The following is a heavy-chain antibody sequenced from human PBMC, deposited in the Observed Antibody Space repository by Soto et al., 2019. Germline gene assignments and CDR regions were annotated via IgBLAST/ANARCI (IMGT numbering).Heavy chain of an antibody. CDR3: ARRQNWNNLFDT. J-gene: IGHJ5*02. D-gene: IGHD1-1*01. Sequence: SLTCTVSGGSITNTYWSWIRQSPGKGLEWIGCSYYSGSTSYDPSLRSRVTISIDTSKTQFSLRLRSVTAADTAVYYCARRQNWNNLFDTWGQGTLVTVTS. V-gene: IGHV4-59*08. CDR1: GGSITNTY. CDR2: SYYSGST.